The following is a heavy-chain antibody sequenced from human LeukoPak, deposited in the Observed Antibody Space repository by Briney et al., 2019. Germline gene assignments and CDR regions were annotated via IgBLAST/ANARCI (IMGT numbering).Heavy chain of an antibody. J-gene: IGHJ4*02. CDR3: AREPSYSSSWYTSCDY. V-gene: IGHV3-30*12. Sequence: GGSLRLSCAASGFTFSSYGMHWVRQAPGKGLEWVAVISYDGSNKYYADSVKGRFTISRDNSKNTLYLQMNSLRAEDTAVYYCAREPSYSSSWYTSCDYWGQGTLVTVSS. CDR2: ISYDGSNK. D-gene: IGHD6-13*01. CDR1: GFTFSSYG.